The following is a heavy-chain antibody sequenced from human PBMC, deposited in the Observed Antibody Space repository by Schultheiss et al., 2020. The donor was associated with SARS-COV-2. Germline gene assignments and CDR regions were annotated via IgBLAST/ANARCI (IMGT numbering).Heavy chain of an antibody. V-gene: IGHV3-30*18. Sequence: GESLKISCAASGFTFSSYAMNWVRQAPGKGLEWVAVISYDGSNKYYADSVKGRFTISRDNSKNTLYLQMNSLRAEDTAVYYCAKAYYDFWSGYFDYWGQGTLVTVSS. CDR1: GFTFSSYA. J-gene: IGHJ4*02. CDR3: AKAYYDFWSGYFDY. D-gene: IGHD3-3*01. CDR2: ISYDGSNK.